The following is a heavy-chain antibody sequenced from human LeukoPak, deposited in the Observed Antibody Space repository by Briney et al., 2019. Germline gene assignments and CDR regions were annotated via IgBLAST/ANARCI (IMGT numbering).Heavy chain of an antibody. D-gene: IGHD6-19*01. Sequence: SQTLSLTCAISGDSVSSNNGAWNWIRQSPSRGLEWLGRTYYRSKWYNDYTVSMKGRITINPDTSKNQFSLQLNSATPEDTAVYYCARDLGSSGWYTFDYWGQGTLVTVSS. J-gene: IGHJ4*02. CDR3: ARDLGSSGWYTFDY. V-gene: IGHV6-1*01. CDR2: TYYRSKWYN. CDR1: GDSVSSNNGA.